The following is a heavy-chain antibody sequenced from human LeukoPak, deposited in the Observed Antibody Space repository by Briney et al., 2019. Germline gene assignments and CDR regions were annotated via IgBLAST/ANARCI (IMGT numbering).Heavy chain of an antibody. Sequence: ASVKVSCKVSGYTLTELSMHWVRQAPGKGLEWMGGFDPEDGETIYAQKFQGRVTMTEDTSTDTAYMELSSLRSEDTAVYYCATDILPYCSSTSCRRFDYWGQGTLVTVSS. CDR1: GYTLTELS. J-gene: IGHJ4*02. V-gene: IGHV1-24*01. CDR2: FDPEDGET. CDR3: ATDILPYCSSTSCRRFDY. D-gene: IGHD2-2*01.